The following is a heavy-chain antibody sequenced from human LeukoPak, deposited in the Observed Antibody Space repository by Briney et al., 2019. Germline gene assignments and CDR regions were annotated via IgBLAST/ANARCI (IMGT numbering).Heavy chain of an antibody. CDR1: GFTFGDYA. Sequence: GGSLRLSCTASGFTFGDYAMSWVRKAPGKGLEWVGFIRSKAYGGTTEYAASVKGRFTISRDDSKSIAYLQMNSLKTEDTAVYYCTRVGVPAAMPFDYWGQGTLVTVSS. CDR2: IRSKAYGGTT. D-gene: IGHD2-2*01. J-gene: IGHJ4*02. CDR3: TRVGVPAAMPFDY. V-gene: IGHV3-49*04.